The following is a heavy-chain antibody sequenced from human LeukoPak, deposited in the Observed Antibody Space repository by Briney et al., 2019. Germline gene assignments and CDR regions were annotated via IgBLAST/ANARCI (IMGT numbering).Heavy chain of an antibody. CDR3: TTGPGTTGTTYGSGLDY. Sequence: GGSLRLSCAASGFTFSSYWMSWVRQAPGKGLEWVGRIKSKTDGGTTDYAAPVKGRFTISRDDSKNTLYLQMNSLKTEDTAVYYCTTGPGTTGTTYGSGLDYWGQGTLVTVSS. V-gene: IGHV3-15*01. D-gene: IGHD1-1*01. J-gene: IGHJ4*02. CDR1: GFTFSSYW. CDR2: IKSKTDGGTT.